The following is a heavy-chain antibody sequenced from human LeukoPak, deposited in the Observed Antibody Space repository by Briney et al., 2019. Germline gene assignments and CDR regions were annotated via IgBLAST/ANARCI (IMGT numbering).Heavy chain of an antibody. CDR1: GCTFSSYA. Sequence: PGGSLRLSCAASGCTFSSYAMSWVRQAPGKGLEWVSAISGSGGSTYYADSVKGRFTISRDNSKNTLYLQMNSLRAEDTAVYYCAKPTALMGATGYDYWGQGTLVTVSS. J-gene: IGHJ4*02. CDR2: ISGSGGST. V-gene: IGHV3-23*01. CDR3: AKPTALMGATGYDY. D-gene: IGHD1-26*01.